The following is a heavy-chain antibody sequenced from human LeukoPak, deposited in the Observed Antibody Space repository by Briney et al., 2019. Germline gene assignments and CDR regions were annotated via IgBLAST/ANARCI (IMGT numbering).Heavy chain of an antibody. D-gene: IGHD4-17*01. CDR1: GFTVSSNY. J-gene: IGHJ5*02. Sequence: GGSLRLSCAASGFTVSSNYMSWVRQAPGKGLEWVSVIYSGGSTYYADSVKGRFTISRDNSKNTLYLQMNSLGAEDTAVYYCARMGYGDYGDWFDPWGQGTLVTVSS. V-gene: IGHV3-66*01. CDR3: ARMGYGDYGDWFDP. CDR2: IYSGGST.